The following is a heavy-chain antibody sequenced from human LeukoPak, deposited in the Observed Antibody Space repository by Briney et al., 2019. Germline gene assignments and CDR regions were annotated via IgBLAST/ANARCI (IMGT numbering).Heavy chain of an antibody. D-gene: IGHD3-3*01. CDR2: INHSGST. V-gene: IGHV4-34*01. CDR1: GGSFSGYY. CDR3: ARGGRVLRFLEWTHKYYFDY. J-gene: IGHJ4*02. Sequence: SETLPLTCAVYGGSFSGYYWSWIRQPPGKGLEWIGEINHSGSTNYNPSLKSRVTISVDTSKNQFSLKLSSVTAADTAVYYCARGGRVLRFLEWTHKYYFDYWGQGTLVTVSS.